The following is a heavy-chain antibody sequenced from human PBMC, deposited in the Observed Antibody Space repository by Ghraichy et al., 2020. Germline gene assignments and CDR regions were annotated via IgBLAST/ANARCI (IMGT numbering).Heavy chain of an antibody. J-gene: IGHJ4*02. Sequence: GGSLRLSCAASGFTFVTYAMHWVRQAPGKGLEWVAFISSDGSYTYHADSVKGRFTISRDNSKNTLFLQINTLRAEDTAVYYCARDLYTLRTLGSRRTPGYWGQGTLVTVSS. D-gene: IGHD6-6*01. CDR2: ISSDGSYT. CDR3: ARDLYTLRTLGSRRTPGY. V-gene: IGHV3-30*04. CDR1: GFTFVTYA.